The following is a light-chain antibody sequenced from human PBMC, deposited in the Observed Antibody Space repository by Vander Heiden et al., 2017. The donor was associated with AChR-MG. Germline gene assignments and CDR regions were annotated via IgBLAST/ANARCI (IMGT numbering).Light chain of an antibody. CDR3: MQALQTPWT. CDR1: QSILHSNGYNY. CDR2: LGS. Sequence: DIVMTQSPLSLPVTPGEPASISCRSSQSILHSNGYNYLDWYLQKPGQSPQLLIYLGSNRASGVPDRFSGSGSGTDFTLKISRVEAEDVGVYYCMQALQTPWTFGQETKVEIK. J-gene: IGKJ1*01. V-gene: IGKV2-28*01.